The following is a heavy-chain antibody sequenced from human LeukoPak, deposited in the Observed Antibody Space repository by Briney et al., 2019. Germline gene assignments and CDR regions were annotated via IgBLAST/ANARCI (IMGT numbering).Heavy chain of an antibody. CDR1: VFTFDDYA. Sequence: GGSLRLSCAASVFTFDDYAMHWVRQAPGRGLESVSGISWNSGSIGYAESVTGRFTISRDHATNSLYLQMNSLRAEDTALYYCAKVGYDSRSWHYYYGMDVWGQGTTVTVSS. V-gene: IGHV3-9*01. D-gene: IGHD6-13*01. CDR3: AKVGYDSRSWHYYYGMDV. CDR2: ISWNSGSI. J-gene: IGHJ6*02.